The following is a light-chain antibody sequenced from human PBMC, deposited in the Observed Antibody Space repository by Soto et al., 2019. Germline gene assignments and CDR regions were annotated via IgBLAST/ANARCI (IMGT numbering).Light chain of an antibody. CDR1: QSVSSN. Sequence: EIVMTQSPATLSVSPGERATLSCRSSQSVSSNLAWYQHTPGQAPRLHFYGVSTRATGIPARFSGSGSGTEFTLTISSLQSEDFAVYYCQQYNDWPRTFGQGTKVDIK. CDR3: QQYNDWPRT. V-gene: IGKV3-15*01. J-gene: IGKJ1*01. CDR2: GVS.